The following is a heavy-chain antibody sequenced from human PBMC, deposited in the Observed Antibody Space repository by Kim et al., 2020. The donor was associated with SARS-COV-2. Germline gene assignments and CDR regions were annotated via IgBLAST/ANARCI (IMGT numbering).Heavy chain of an antibody. J-gene: IGHJ6*02. CDR1: GYTFSSFA. CDR2: ITVYNTQT. CDR3: GRGRGLQDKHYGLDV. V-gene: IGHV1-18*04. Sequence: ASVKVSCKASGYTFSSFAVGWVRQAPGQGLEWLGWITVYNTQTNDSPKIQGRLTLTTDTSTNTAYMELRSLRADDTAVYYCGRGRGLQDKHYGLDVWGQGTTVTVSS. D-gene: IGHD2-15*01.